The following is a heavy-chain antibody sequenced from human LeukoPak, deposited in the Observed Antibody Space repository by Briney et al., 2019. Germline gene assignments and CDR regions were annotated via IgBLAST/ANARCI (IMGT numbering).Heavy chain of an antibody. CDR3: ARHEELLRNFDY. Sequence: SETLSLTCTVPGGSISSSSYYWGWIRQPPGKGLEWIGSIYYSGSTYYNPSLKSRVTISVDTSKNQFSLKLSSVTAADTAVYYCARHEELLRNFDYWGQGTLVTVSS. J-gene: IGHJ4*02. D-gene: IGHD1-26*01. CDR1: GGSISSSSYY. CDR2: IYYSGST. V-gene: IGHV4-39*01.